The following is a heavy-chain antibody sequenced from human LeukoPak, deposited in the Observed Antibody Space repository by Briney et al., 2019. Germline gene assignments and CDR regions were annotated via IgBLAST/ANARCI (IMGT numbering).Heavy chain of an antibody. V-gene: IGHV3-7*01. CDR1: GFTFNTFW. J-gene: IGHJ4*02. Sequence: GGSLRLSCAASGFTFNTFWMSWGRQAPGKGLEWVANIKLDGSEKYYVDSVKGRFTISRDNANNSLYLQMNSLRAEDTAVYYCARGGFSLDYWGQGTLVSVSS. D-gene: IGHD3-3*01. CDR3: ARGGFSLDY. CDR2: IKLDGSEK.